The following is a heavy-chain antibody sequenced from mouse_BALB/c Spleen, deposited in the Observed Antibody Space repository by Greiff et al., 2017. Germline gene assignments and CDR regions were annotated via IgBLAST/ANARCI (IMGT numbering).Heavy chain of an antibody. V-gene: IGHV14-4*02. J-gene: IGHJ3*01. Sequence: VQLQQSGAELVRSGASVKLSCTASGFNIKDYYMHWVKQRPEQGLEWIGWIDPENGDTEYAPKFQGKATMTADTSSNTAYLQLSSLTSEDTAVYYCNAEDRYGPFAYWGQGTLVTVSA. CDR2: IDPENGDT. CDR3: NAEDRYGPFAY. CDR1: GFNIKDYY. D-gene: IGHD2-14*01.